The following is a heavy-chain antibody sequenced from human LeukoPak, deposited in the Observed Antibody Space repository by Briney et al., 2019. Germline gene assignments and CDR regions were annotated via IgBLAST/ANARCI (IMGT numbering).Heavy chain of an antibody. CDR1: GYTFTGFY. D-gene: IGHD3-22*01. CDR3: ARGGDDSGLYLAY. CDR2: INPQSGAT. J-gene: IGHJ4*02. Sequence: GASVKVSCKASGYTFTGFYIHWLRQAPGQGLEWMAWINPQSGATNYAQKFRGRVTMTRDMSITTDYMEVTSLRSDDTAVYYCARGGDDSGLYLAYWGQGTLVSVSS. V-gene: IGHV1-2*02.